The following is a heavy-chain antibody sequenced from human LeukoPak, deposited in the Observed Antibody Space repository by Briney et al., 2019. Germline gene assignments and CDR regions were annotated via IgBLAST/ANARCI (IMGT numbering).Heavy chain of an antibody. CDR3: ARAGRYYDFWSGPIRYNWFDP. Sequence: SETLSLTCTVSGGSISNYYWNWIRQPPGKGLEWIGYIYYTGSTNYNPSLKSRVTISVDASKNQFSLKLSSVTAADTAVYYCARAGRYYDFWSGPIRYNWFDPWGQGTLVTVSS. D-gene: IGHD3-3*01. V-gene: IGHV4-59*12. CDR1: GGSISNYY. J-gene: IGHJ5*02. CDR2: IYYTGST.